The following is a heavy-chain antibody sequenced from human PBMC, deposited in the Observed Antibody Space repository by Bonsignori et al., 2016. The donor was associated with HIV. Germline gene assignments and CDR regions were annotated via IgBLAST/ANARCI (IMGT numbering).Heavy chain of an antibody. V-gene: IGHV4-4*07. Sequence: SETLSLTCTVSGGSISSYYWSWIRQPAGKGLEWIGRIYTSGSTNYNPSLKSRVTMSVDTSKNQFSLKLSSVTAADTAVYYCARDRRYYDSSGLEYYYYYMDVWGKGTTVTVSS. D-gene: IGHD3-22*01. J-gene: IGHJ6*03. CDR2: IYTSGST. CDR1: GGSISSYY. CDR3: ARDRRYYDSSGLEYYYYYMDV.